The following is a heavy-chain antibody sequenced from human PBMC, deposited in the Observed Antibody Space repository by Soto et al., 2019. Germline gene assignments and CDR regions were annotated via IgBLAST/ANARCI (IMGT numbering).Heavy chain of an antibody. V-gene: IGHV3-23*01. Sequence: EVQLLDSGGGLVQPGGSLRLSCAASGFTFSSSAMSWVRQAPEKGLEWVSAVSGSGWTTYYAASVRGSFTISRDNSTNTLYLQMSSLRAEDTAIYFCARCTVDTIVTSGWCHYLDPWGQGTLVTVSS. CDR1: GFTFSSSA. CDR3: ARCTVDTIVTSGWCHYLDP. J-gene: IGHJ5*02. D-gene: IGHD6-19*01. CDR2: VSGSGWTT.